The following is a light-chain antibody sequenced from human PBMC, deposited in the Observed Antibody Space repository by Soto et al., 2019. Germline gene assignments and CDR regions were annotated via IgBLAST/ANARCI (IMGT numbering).Light chain of an antibody. Sequence: EIVMAQSPATLSVSPGERATLSCRASQSVSRSLAWYQHKPGQSPRLLIYDASNRATGIPARFSGSGSGTDFTLTISSLEPEDFAIYYCQQRSNWPPVTFGGGTKVEIK. CDR1: QSVSRS. CDR3: QQRSNWPPVT. J-gene: IGKJ4*01. V-gene: IGKV3-11*01. CDR2: DAS.